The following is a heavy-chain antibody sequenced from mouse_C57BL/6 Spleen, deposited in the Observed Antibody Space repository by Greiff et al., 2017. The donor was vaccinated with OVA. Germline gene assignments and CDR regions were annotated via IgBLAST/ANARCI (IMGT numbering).Heavy chain of an antibody. CDR3: ARCGGYDSYYYAMDY. Sequence: QVQLQQSGAELVRPGTSVKVSCKASGYAFTNYLIEWVKQRPGQGLEWIGVINPGSGGTNYNEKFKGKATLTADKSSSTAYMQLSSLTSEDSAVYFCARCGGYDSYYYAMDYWGQGTSVTVSS. V-gene: IGHV1-54*01. D-gene: IGHD2-3*01. CDR2: INPGSGGT. J-gene: IGHJ4*01. CDR1: GYAFTNYL.